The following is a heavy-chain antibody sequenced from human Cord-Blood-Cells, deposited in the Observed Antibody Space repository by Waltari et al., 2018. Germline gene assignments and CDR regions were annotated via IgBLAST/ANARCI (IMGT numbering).Heavy chain of an antibody. CDR1: GYTFTSYD. J-gene: IGHJ4*02. Sequence: VQLVQSGAEVKKPGASVKVSCKASGYTFTSYDINCVRQATGQGLEWMGRMNPNSGNTGYAQKFQGRVTTTRNTSISTAYMELSSLRSEDTAVYYCARGAGSVAGADYWGQGTLVTVSS. CDR2: MNPNSGNT. CDR3: ARGAGSVAGADY. D-gene: IGHD6-19*01. V-gene: IGHV1-8*01.